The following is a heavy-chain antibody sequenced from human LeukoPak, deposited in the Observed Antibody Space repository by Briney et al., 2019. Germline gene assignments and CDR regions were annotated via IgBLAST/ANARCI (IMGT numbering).Heavy chain of an antibody. CDR3: ARRSYCGGDCYGSDAFDI. CDR2: INSDGSST. D-gene: IGHD2-21*02. CDR1: GFTFSSYW. V-gene: IGHV3-74*01. Sequence: PGGSLRLSCAASGFTFSSYWMHWVRQAPGKGLVWVSRINSDGSSTSYADSVKGRFTISRDNAKNTLYLQMNSLRAEDTAVYYCARRSYCGGDCYGSDAFDIWGQGTMVTVSS. J-gene: IGHJ3*02.